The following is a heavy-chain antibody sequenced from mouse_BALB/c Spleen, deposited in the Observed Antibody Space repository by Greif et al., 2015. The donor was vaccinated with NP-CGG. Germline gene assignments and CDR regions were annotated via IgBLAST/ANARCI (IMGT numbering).Heavy chain of an antibody. CDR3: ARKYGNYYAMDY. CDR1: GFSLTSYG. Sequence: VKLMESGPGLVQPSQSLSITCTVSGFSLTSYGVHWVRQSPGKGLEWLGVIWSGGSTDYNAAFISRLSISKDNSKSXVFFKMNSLQANDTAIYYCARKYGNYYAMDYWGQGTSVTVSS. V-gene: IGHV2-2*02. CDR2: IWSGGST. J-gene: IGHJ4*01. D-gene: IGHD2-10*02.